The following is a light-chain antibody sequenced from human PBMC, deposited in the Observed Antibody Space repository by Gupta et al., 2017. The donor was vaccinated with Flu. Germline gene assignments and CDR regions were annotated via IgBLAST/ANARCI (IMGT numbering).Light chain of an antibody. V-gene: IGLV1-51*02. CDR2: ENN. J-gene: IGLJ1*01. CDR1: SSNIGNDY. CDR3: RTCDSSRSAGV. Sequence: QPALMQPLSVSAAPAQKVTISCSGSSSNIGNDYISWYQQPPGTAPKLLIYENNKRPSGIPDRFSGSKSGTSATLSISGLQTGDEADYYCRTCDSSRSAGVFGTGTKVTVL.